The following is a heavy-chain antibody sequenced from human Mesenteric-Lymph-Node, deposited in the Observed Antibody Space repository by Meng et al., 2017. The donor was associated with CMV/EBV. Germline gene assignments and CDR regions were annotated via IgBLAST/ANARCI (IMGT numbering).Heavy chain of an antibody. V-gene: IGHV4-61*08. Sequence: GSVSSSGYYWSWIRQPPGQGLEWIGYSYFSGSTNYNPSLKSRVTLSVDTSKNQFSLKLSSVTAADTAIYYCARSYGSGSYYKYYFDYWGQGTLVTVSS. CDR2: SYFSGST. D-gene: IGHD3-10*01. CDR3: ARSYGSGSYYKYYFDY. J-gene: IGHJ4*02. CDR1: GSVSSSGYY.